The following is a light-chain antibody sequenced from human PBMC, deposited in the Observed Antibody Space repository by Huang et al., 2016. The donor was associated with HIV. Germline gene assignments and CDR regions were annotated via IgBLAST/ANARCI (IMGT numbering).Light chain of an antibody. J-gene: IGKJ2*01. CDR2: RAS. Sequence: DIQMTQSPSTMSASVGDRVNITCRASQNINNWLAWSQQKPGKAPDLLIYRASSLQVGVPSRFTGSGSGTEFTLTITSLQPDDLGTYYCQQYNTYLYTFGQGTKLEI. V-gene: IGKV1-5*03. CDR1: QNINNW. CDR3: QQYNTYLYT.